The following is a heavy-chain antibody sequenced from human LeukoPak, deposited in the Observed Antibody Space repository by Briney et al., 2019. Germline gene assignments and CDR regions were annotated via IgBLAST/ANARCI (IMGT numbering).Heavy chain of an antibody. V-gene: IGHV4-34*01. Sequence: SETLSLTCAVYGGSFSGYYWSWIRQPPGKGLEWIGEINHSGSTNYNPSLKSRVTISVDTSKNQFSLKLSSVTAADTAVYYCARGGTLLWFGPNATNNRFDPWGQGTLVTVSS. CDR2: INHSGST. CDR1: GGSFSGYY. CDR3: ARGGTLLWFGPNATNNRFDP. J-gene: IGHJ5*02. D-gene: IGHD3-10*01.